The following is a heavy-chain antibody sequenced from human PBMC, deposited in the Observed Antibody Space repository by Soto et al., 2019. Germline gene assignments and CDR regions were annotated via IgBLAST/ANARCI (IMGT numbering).Heavy chain of an antibody. J-gene: IGHJ6*02. CDR1: GGTFSSYA. CDR2: IIRIFGTA. Sequence: QVQLVQSGAEVKKPGSSVKVSCKASGGTFSSYAISWVRQAPGQGLEWMGGIIRIFGTAGYAQKSQGRVTIPADESTSTAYMELSSVRSEDTAVYYCATPPAGYYYYGMDVWGQGTTVTVSS. V-gene: IGHV1-69*12. CDR3: ATPPAGYYYYGMDV.